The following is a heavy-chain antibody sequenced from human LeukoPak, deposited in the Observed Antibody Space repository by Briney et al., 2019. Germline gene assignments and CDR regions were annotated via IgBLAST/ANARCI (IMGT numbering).Heavy chain of an antibody. D-gene: IGHD2-2*01. CDR3: ARGDVVVPAAVGAFDP. J-gene: IGHJ5*02. CDR2: TYYRSKWYN. CDR1: GDSVSSNSAA. Sequence: SQTLSLTCAISGDSVSSNSAAWNWIRQSPSRGLEWLGRTYYRSKWYNDYAVSVKSRITINPDTSKNQFSLQLNSVTPEDTAVYYCARGDVVVPAAVGAFDPWGQGTLVTVSS. V-gene: IGHV6-1*01.